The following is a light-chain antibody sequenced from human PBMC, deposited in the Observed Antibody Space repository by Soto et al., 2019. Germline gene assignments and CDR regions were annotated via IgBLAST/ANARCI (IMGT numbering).Light chain of an antibody. J-gene: IGKJ1*01. CDR2: GAS. Sequence: EIVLTQSPGTLSLSPGERATLSCRASQSVSSTYLAWYQQKPGQAPRLLIYGASSRATGIPDRFSGSESGTDFTLTISRLEPEDFAVYYCQQYGNSPQTFGQGTKVDIK. CDR1: QSVSSTY. V-gene: IGKV3-20*01. CDR3: QQYGNSPQT.